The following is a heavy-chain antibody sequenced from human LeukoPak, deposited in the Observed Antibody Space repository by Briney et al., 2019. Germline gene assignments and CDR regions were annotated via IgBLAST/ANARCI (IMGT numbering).Heavy chain of an antibody. CDR2: IHLDGGQT. CDR1: GFILSDFS. V-gene: IGHV3-7*01. Sequence: GGSLRLSCAASGFILSDFSMTWVRQSPGKGPELVANIHLDGGQTYYVDSVRGRFTVSRDNAENSLYLQMNALGVEDTAVYYCARYAYYTRGSYWRYLDNWGQGTLVTVSS. D-gene: IGHD3-10*01. J-gene: IGHJ4*02. CDR3: ARYAYYTRGSYWRYLDN.